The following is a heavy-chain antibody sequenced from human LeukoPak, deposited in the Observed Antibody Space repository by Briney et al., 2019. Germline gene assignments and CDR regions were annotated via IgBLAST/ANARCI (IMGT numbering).Heavy chain of an antibody. D-gene: IGHD4-23*01. CDR3: ARGGTVVTHYYYGMDV. V-gene: IGHV4-59*01. J-gene: IGHJ6*02. CDR1: GGSISSYY. Sequence: PSETLSLTCTVSGGSISSYYWSWIRQPPGKGLEWIGYIYYSGSTNYNPSLKSRVTISVDTSKNQFSLKLSSVTAADTAVYYCARGGTVVTHYYYGMDVWGQGTTVTVSS. CDR2: IYYSGST.